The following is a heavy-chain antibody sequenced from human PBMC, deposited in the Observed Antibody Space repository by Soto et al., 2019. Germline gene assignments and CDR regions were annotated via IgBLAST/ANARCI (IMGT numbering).Heavy chain of an antibody. J-gene: IGHJ4*02. D-gene: IGHD1-26*01. CDR3: ARAIKRWEVNSYFDY. V-gene: IGHV1-69*04. Sequence: YSQRFQDRVTITADTSTNTLYMELGSLTFEDTAVYYCARAIKRWEVNSYFDYWGQGTLVTVSS.